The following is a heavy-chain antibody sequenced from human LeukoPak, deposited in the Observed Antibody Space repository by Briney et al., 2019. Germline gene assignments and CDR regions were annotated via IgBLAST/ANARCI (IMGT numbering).Heavy chain of an antibody. CDR2: ISYDGSDK. D-gene: IGHD5-24*01. J-gene: IGHJ4*02. Sequence: GGSLRLSCAASGXTFSSYGMHWVRQAPGKGLEWVAVISYDGSDKYYADSVKGRFTISRDNSMNTLYLQMNSLRDEDTAVYYCAQAWRWLQLNYWGQGTLVTVSS. CDR1: GXTFSSYG. CDR3: AQAWRWLQLNY. V-gene: IGHV3-30*18.